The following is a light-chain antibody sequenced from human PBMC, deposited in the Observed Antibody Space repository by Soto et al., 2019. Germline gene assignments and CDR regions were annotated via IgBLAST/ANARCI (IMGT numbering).Light chain of an antibody. J-gene: IGKJ5*01. CDR3: QQSHSTPLT. CDR2: AAS. Sequence: DLQMTQSPSSLSASVGDRVTITCRASQSISSYLNWYQQKPGKAPKLLIYAASSLQSGVPSRFRGSGSGTDFTLTISSLQPEDFATYYCQQSHSTPLTFGQGTRLEIK. V-gene: IGKV1-39*01. CDR1: QSISSY.